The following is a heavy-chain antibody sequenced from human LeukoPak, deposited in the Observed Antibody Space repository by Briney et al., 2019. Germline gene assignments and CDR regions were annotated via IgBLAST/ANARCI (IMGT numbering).Heavy chain of an antibody. Sequence: PSETLSLTCTVSGYSISTGYYWDWIRQPPGKGLEWIGEINHSGSTNYNPSLKSRVTISLDTSKNQFSLKVGSMTAADTAVYYCARAGGYGLIDYWGQGTMVTVSS. D-gene: IGHD5-18*01. CDR2: INHSGST. CDR1: GYSISTGYY. CDR3: ARAGGYGLIDY. V-gene: IGHV4-38-2*02. J-gene: IGHJ4*02.